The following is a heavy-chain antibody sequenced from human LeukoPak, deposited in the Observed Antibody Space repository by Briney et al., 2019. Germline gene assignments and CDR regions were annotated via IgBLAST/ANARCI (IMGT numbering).Heavy chain of an antibody. CDR3: ARLGDPSGSYYVFDY. Sequence: NPSETLSLTCTVSGVSNSSYHWSWIPHPAGKGLEWIRRIYTSESTNYNPSLKSRVTMSVDTSKNQFSLKLSSGTAADTAVYYCARLGDPSGSYYVFDYWGQGTLVTVSS. J-gene: IGHJ4*02. CDR2: IYTSEST. V-gene: IGHV4-4*07. D-gene: IGHD1-26*01. CDR1: GVSNSSYH.